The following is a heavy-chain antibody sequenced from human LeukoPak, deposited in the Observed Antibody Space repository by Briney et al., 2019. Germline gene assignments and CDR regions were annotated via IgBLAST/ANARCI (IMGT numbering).Heavy chain of an antibody. D-gene: IGHD3-10*01. V-gene: IGHV3-13*05. CDR1: GFTFSSYD. Sequence: GGSLRLPCAASGFTFSSYDMHWVRQATGKGLEWVSAIGTAGDPYYPGSVKGRFTISRENAKNSLYLQMNSLRAGDTAVYYCARGSTMLRGVNWYFDLWGRGTLVTVSS. CDR2: IGTAGDP. J-gene: IGHJ2*01. CDR3: ARGSTMLRGVNWYFDL.